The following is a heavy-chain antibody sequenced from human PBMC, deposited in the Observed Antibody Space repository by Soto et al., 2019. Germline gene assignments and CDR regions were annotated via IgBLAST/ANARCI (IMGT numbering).Heavy chain of an antibody. CDR1: GFIFDDFA. CDR3: TKVGGLYDFWSGPLHFDL. D-gene: IGHD3-3*01. CDR2: ISWNSDSI. Sequence: ESGGGLVQPGRSLRLSCVGSGFIFDDFAIHWVRQAPGKGLEWVSGISWNSDSIGYADSVKGRFTISRDNAKNALYLQMNSLRVEDTALYYCTKVGGLYDFWSGPLHFDLWGQGTLVTVSS. J-gene: IGHJ4*02. V-gene: IGHV3-9*01.